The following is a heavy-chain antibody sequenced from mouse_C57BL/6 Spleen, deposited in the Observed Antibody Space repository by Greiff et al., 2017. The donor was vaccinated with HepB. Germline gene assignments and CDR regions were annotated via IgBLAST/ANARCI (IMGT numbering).Heavy chain of an antibody. J-gene: IGHJ2*01. CDR1: GFTFSSYT. CDR2: ISGGGGNT. D-gene: IGHD2-4*01. Sequence: EVKLVESGGGLVKPGGSLKLSCAASGFTFSSYTMSWVRQTPEKRLEWVATISGGGGNTYYPDSVKGRFTISRDNAKNTLYLQMSSLRSEDTALYYCARHDYDACDYWGQGTTLTVSS. V-gene: IGHV5-9*01. CDR3: ARHDYDACDY.